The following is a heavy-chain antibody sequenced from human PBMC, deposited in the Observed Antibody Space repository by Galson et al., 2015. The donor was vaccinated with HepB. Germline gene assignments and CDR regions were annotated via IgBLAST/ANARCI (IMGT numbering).Heavy chain of an antibody. V-gene: IGHV1-69*13. J-gene: IGHJ6*02. D-gene: IGHD5-12*01. CDR3: ASPMFRGYSGYDRSTTHYYYYGMDV. CDR1: GGTFSSYA. CDR2: IIPIFGTA. Sequence: SVKVSCKASGGTFSSYAISWVRQAPGQGLEWMGGIIPIFGTANYAQKFQGRVTFTADESTSTAYMELSSLRSEDTAVYYCASPMFRGYSGYDRSTTHYYYYGMDVWGQGTTVTVSS.